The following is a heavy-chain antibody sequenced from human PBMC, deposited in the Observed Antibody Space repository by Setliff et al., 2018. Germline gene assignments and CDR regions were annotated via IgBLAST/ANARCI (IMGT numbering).Heavy chain of an antibody. J-gene: IGHJ4*02. Sequence: GGSLRLSCAASRFTFSNYWMNWVRQAPGKGLEWVANINQDGSVKYYVDSVKGRFTISRDNAKNSLYLQMNSLRAEDTAVYYCASYIAAAGPIDYWGQGTLVTVSS. CDR2: INQDGSVK. D-gene: IGHD6-13*01. CDR3: ASYIAAAGPIDY. CDR1: RFTFSNYW. V-gene: IGHV3-7*05.